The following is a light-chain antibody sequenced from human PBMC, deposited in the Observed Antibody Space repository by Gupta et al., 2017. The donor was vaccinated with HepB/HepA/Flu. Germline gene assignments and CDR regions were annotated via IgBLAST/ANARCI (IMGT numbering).Light chain of an antibody. J-gene: IGLJ2*01. Sequence: QSVLTQPPSVSAPPGQRVTISCSRSDSNIGNAYISWYQHLPGTAPKLLIYENDKRPSGIPDRFSGSNSGTSATLSITGLQAGDEADYYCGTWDVSRSTGLFGGGTKLTVL. CDR3: GTWDVSRSTGL. V-gene: IGLV1-51*01. CDR1: DSNIGNAY. CDR2: END.